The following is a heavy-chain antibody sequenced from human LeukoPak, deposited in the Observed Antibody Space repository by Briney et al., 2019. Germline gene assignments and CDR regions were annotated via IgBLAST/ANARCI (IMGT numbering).Heavy chain of an antibody. V-gene: IGHV3-48*04. CDR3: VRMTHSGNSFDH. J-gene: IGHJ4*02. Sequence: GRSLRLSCAASGFAFSSYNMNWVRQAPGKGLEWVSYISYTSNTIYYADSVKGRLAISRDNAKDSLYLQLSSLKTEDTAVYYCVRMTHSGNSFDHWGQGTLVIVSS. CDR2: ISYTSNTI. D-gene: IGHD6-25*01. CDR1: GFAFSSYN.